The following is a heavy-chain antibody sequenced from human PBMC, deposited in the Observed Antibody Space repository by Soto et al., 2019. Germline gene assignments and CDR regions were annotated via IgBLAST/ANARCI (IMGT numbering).Heavy chain of an antibody. D-gene: IGHD3-9*01. CDR3: AGPTGGWLFNDAFDI. V-gene: IGHV1-3*01. CDR1: GYTFTSYA. CDR2: INAGNGNT. J-gene: IGHJ3*02. Sequence: APVKVSCKASGYTFTSYAMHWVRQAPGQRLEWMGWINAGNGNTKYSQKFQGRVTITRDTSASTAYMELSSLRSEDTAVYYCAGPTGGWLFNDAFDIWGQGTMVTVSS.